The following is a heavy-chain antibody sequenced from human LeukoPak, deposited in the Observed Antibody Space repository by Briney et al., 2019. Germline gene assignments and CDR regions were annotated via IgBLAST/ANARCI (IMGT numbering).Heavy chain of an antibody. CDR1: GFTFSSYG. V-gene: IGHV3-30*18. CDR2: ILHDGSNK. CDR3: AKDSVKVTTVRRVPHYMDV. J-gene: IGHJ6*03. Sequence: PGGSLRLSCAASGFTFSSYGMNWVRQSPGKGLEWVAVILHDGSNKYYADSVKGRFTISRDNSKNTLYLQMNSLRAEDTAVYYCAKDSVKVTTVRRVPHYMDVWGKGTTVTISS. D-gene: IGHD4-17*01.